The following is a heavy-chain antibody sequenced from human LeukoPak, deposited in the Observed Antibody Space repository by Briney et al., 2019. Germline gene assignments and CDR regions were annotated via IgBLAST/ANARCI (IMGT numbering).Heavy chain of an antibody. Sequence: GGSLRLSCAASDFTFSNAWMNWVRQAPGKGLEWVSAISGDGIYTYYADSVKGRFTISRDNSKNTLYLQMNSLRAEDTAVYYCAKRSAAVGGNFDYWGQGTLVTVSS. V-gene: IGHV3-23*01. J-gene: IGHJ4*02. D-gene: IGHD6-19*01. CDR3: AKRSAAVGGNFDY. CDR2: ISGDGIYT. CDR1: DFTFSNAW.